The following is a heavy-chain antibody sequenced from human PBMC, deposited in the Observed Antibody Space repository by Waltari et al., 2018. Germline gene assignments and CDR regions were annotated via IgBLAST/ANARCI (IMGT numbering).Heavy chain of an antibody. Sequence: QVQLVESGGGVVQPGWSLRLSCAASGFTFSSYAMHWVRQAPGKGLEWVAVISYDGSNKYYADSVKGRFTISRDNSKNTLYLQMNSLRAEDTAVYYCARGSDETMVRGVKDYWGQGTLVTVSS. J-gene: IGHJ4*02. CDR2: ISYDGSNK. CDR1: GFTFSSYA. CDR3: ARGSDETMVRGVKDY. D-gene: IGHD3-10*01. V-gene: IGHV3-30*16.